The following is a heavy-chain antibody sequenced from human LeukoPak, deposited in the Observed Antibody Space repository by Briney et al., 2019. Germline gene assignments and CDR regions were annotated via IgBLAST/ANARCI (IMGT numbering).Heavy chain of an antibody. CDR2: ISGSGGST. CDR1: GFTFSSYA. J-gene: IGHJ3*02. D-gene: IGHD5-24*01. Sequence: GGSLRLSCAASGFTFSSYAMSWVRQAPGKGLEWVSAISGSGGSTYYADSVKGRFTVSRDNSKNTLYLQMNSLRTEDTAVYYCARPSRDGYNSEAFDIWGQGTMVTVSS. CDR3: ARPSRDGYNSEAFDI. V-gene: IGHV3-23*01.